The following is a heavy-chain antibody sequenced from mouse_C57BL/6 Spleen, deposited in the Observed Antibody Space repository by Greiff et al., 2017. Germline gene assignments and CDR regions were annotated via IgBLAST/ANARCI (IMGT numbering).Heavy chain of an antibody. CDR1: GFTFSDYY. V-gene: IGHV5-12*01. CDR3: ARQDYGSSYYFDY. J-gene: IGHJ2*01. D-gene: IGHD1-1*01. Sequence: DVHLVESGGGLVQPGGSLKLFCAASGFTFSDYYMYWVRQTPEKRLEWVAYISNGGGSTYYPDTVKGRFTISRDNAKNTLYLQMSRLKSEDTAMYYCARQDYGSSYYFDYWGQGTTLTVSS. CDR2: ISNGGGST.